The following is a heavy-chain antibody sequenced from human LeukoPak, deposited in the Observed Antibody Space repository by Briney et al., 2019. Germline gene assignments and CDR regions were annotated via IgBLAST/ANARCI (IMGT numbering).Heavy chain of an antibody. CDR3: ARPRYCSGGSCYNWFDP. Sequence: SVKVSCKASGGTFSSYAISWVRQAPGQGLEWVGGIIPIFGTANYAQKFRGRVTITADESTSTAYMELSSLRSEDTAVYYCARPRYCSGGSCYNWFDPGGQGTLVTVSS. D-gene: IGHD2-15*01. CDR1: GGTFSSYA. V-gene: IGHV1-69*01. CDR2: IIPIFGTA. J-gene: IGHJ5*02.